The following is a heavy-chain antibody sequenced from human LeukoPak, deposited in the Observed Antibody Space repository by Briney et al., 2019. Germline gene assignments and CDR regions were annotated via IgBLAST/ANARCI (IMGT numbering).Heavy chain of an antibody. Sequence: SETLSLTCTVSGGSISSSSYYWSWIRQPAGKGLEWIGYIYYSGSTNYNPSLKSRVTISVDTSKNQFSLKLRSVTAADTAVYYCARATGYVIEDYFDYWGQGTLVTVSS. CDR1: GGSISSSSYY. V-gene: IGHV4-61*10. J-gene: IGHJ4*02. CDR2: IYYSGST. CDR3: ARATGYVIEDYFDY. D-gene: IGHD3-22*01.